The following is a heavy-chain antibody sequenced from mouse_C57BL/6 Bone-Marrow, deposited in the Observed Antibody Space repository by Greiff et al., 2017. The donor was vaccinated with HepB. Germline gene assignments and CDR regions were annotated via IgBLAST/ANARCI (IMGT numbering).Heavy chain of an antibody. CDR1: GYTFTSYW. CDR2: IYPGSGST. V-gene: IGHV1-55*01. J-gene: IGHJ4*01. D-gene: IGHD3-2*02. CDR3: AKGQLRPDYYAMDY. Sequence: VQLQQPGAELVKPGASVKMSCKASGYTFTSYWITWVKQRPGQGLEWIGDIYPGSGSTNYNEKFKSKATLTVDTSSSTAYMQLSSLTSEDSAVYYCAKGQLRPDYYAMDYWGQGTSVTVSS.